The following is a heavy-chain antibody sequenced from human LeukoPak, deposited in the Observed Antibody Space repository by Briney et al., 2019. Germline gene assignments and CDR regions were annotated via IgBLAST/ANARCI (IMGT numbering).Heavy chain of an antibody. J-gene: IGHJ4*02. CDR1: GFTFSSYA. Sequence: PGGSLRPSCAPSGFTFSSYAMSWVRQAPGKGLEWVSSISASGDNTYSADSVRGRFSISRDNSKNTLYLQMSSLRAEDTAVYYCAKARTGWYLFDYWGQGTLVTVSS. D-gene: IGHD6-19*01. V-gene: IGHV3-23*01. CDR2: ISASGDNT. CDR3: AKARTGWYLFDY.